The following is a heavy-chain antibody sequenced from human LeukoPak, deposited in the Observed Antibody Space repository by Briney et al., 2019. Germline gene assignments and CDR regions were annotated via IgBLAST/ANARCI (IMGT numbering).Heavy chain of an antibody. V-gene: IGHV3-13*05. J-gene: IGHJ3*02. CDR3: AKLGIGEHEISGYFYETQSSGVDI. Sequence: PGGSLRLSCAASGFNFSTYDMHWVRQGTGKGREWVSVIGTAGDPFYPGSVKGRFTISRDNPKNTLYLQMNSLRPDDTAVYYCAKLGIGEHEISGYFYETQSSGVDIWGQGTVVIVSS. D-gene: IGHD3-22*01. CDR1: GFNFSTYD. CDR2: IGTAGDP.